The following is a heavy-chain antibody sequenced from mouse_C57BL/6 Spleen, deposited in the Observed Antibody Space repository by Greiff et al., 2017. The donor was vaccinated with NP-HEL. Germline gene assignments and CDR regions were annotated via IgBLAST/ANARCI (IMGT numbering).Heavy chain of an antibody. CDR1: GFTFTDYY. J-gene: IGHJ4*01. CDR3: ARLRLRGCAMDC. CDR2: IRNKANGYTT. Sequence: EVQRVESGGGLVQPGGSLSLSCAASGFTFTDYYMSWVRQPPGKALEWLGFIRNKANGYTTEYSASVKGRFTISRDNSQSILYLQMNALRAEESGTYYCARLRLRGCAMDCWGQGTSVTVSS. D-gene: IGHD2-4*01. V-gene: IGHV7-3*01.